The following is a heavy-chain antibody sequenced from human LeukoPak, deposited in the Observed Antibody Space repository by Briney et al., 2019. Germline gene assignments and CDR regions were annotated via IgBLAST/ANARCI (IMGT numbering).Heavy chain of an antibody. Sequence: HPGGSLRLSCAASGSTVSSNYMSWVRQAPGKGLEWVSVIYSAGDTSYADSVKGRFTISRDNSKNTLYLQMDSLRAEDTAVYYCARGYSSTLFDYWGQGTLVTVSS. CDR2: IYSAGDT. V-gene: IGHV3-53*01. CDR1: GSTVSSNY. J-gene: IGHJ4*02. D-gene: IGHD2-2*01. CDR3: ARGYSSTLFDY.